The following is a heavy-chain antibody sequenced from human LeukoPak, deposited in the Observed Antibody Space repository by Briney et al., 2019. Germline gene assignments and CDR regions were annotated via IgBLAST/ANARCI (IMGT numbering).Heavy chain of an antibody. D-gene: IGHD6-19*01. Sequence: ASVKVSCKASGYSFTNYYIHWVRQAPGQGLEWMGWISAYNGNTNYAQKLQGRVTMTTDTSTSTAYMELRSLRSDDTAVYYCARSYSSGWYDAFDIWGQGTMVTVSS. CDR3: ARSYSSGWYDAFDI. CDR2: ISAYNGNT. V-gene: IGHV1-18*04. J-gene: IGHJ3*02. CDR1: GYSFTNYY.